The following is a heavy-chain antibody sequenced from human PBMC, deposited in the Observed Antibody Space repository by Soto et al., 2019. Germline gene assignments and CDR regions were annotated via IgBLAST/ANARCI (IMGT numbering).Heavy chain of an antibody. Sequence: SETLSLTCTVSGGSISSSSYYWGWIRQPPGKGLEWIGSIYYSGSTYYNPSLKSRVTISVDTSKNQFSLKLSSVTAADTAVYDCARQEEVLWFGEVLVYPASIGYWGQGTLVTVSS. CDR1: GGSISSSSYY. CDR3: ARQEEVLWFGEVLVYPASIGY. D-gene: IGHD3-10*01. V-gene: IGHV4-39*01. CDR2: IYYSGST. J-gene: IGHJ4*02.